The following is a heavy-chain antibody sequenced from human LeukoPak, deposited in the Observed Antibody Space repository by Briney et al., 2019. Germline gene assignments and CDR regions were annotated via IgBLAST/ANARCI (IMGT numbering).Heavy chain of an antibody. Sequence: SQTLSLTCTVSGVSISSDGYYWNWIRQHPGKGLEWIGYIYNSGSTYYNPSLKSRSTISLDTSKNQISLKLSSVIAADTAVYYCARGYCTNGVCSSDYFDYWGQGTLVTVSS. CDR2: IYNSGST. D-gene: IGHD2-8*01. V-gene: IGHV4-31*03. CDR1: GVSISSDGYY. J-gene: IGHJ4*02. CDR3: ARGYCTNGVCSSDYFDY.